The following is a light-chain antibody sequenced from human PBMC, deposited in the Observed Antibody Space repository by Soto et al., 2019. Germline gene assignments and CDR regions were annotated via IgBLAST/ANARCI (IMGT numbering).Light chain of an antibody. CDR3: QHYNSYSEA. J-gene: IGKJ1*01. Sequence: IQMTQSPSSLSASVGDRVTITCRASQGIRKDLGWYQVKPGKAPKLLIYKASTLKSGVPSRLSGSGSGTEFTLTISSLQPDDFATYYCQHYNSYSEAFGQGTKVDI. V-gene: IGKV1-5*03. CDR2: KAS. CDR1: QGIRKD.